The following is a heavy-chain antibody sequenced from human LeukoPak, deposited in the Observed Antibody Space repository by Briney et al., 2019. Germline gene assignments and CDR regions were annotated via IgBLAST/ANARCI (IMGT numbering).Heavy chain of an antibody. CDR3: AKDKGPDTYYYYYMDV. Sequence: GGSLRLSCAASEFTFNNYGMHWVRQAPGEGLEWVAFIHRDGSNKYYADSVKGRFTISRGNSKNTLYLRMNSLRTEDTAVYYCAKDKGPDTYYYYYMDVWGKGTTVTVSS. V-gene: IGHV3-30*02. J-gene: IGHJ6*03. CDR2: IHRDGSNK. CDR1: EFTFNNYG.